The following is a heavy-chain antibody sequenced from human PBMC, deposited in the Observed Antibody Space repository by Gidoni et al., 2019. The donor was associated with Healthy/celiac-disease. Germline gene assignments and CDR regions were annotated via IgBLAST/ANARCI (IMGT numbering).Heavy chain of an antibody. V-gene: IGHV4-59*08. D-gene: IGHD3-16*01. Sequence: QVQLQESGPGLVKPSETLSLTCTVSGGSISSYYWSWIRQPPGKGLEWIGYIYYSGSTNYNPSLKSRVTISVDTSKNQFSLKLSSVTAADTAVYYCARGEEPFYYFDYWGQGTLVTVSS. J-gene: IGHJ4*02. CDR1: GGSISSYY. CDR3: ARGEEPFYYFDY. CDR2: IYYSGST.